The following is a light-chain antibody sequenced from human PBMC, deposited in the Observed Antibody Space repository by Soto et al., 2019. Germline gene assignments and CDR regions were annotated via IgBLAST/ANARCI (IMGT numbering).Light chain of an antibody. CDR3: QQYLHTPRT. CDR1: QSFLYSSNNKNY. Sequence: MTQSPASLAASLGERATINCKSSQSFLYSSNNKNYLAWYQQKPGQPPKLLIYWASTRESGVPDRFSGSGSGTDFTLTISSLQAEDVAVYYCQQYLHTPRTFGQGTKVDIK. V-gene: IGKV4-1*01. J-gene: IGKJ1*01. CDR2: WAS.